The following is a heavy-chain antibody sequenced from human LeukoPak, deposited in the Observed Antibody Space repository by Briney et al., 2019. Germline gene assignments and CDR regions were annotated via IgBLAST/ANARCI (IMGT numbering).Heavy chain of an antibody. V-gene: IGHV3-23*01. CDR3: ARAQWLDSAIDY. CDR1: GFTFSSYA. J-gene: IGHJ4*02. D-gene: IGHD6-19*01. CDR2: IGGSGGST. Sequence: GGSLRLSCAASGFTFSSYAMSWVRQAPGKGLEWVSAIGGSGGSTYYADSVKGRFTISRDNSKNTLYLQMNSLRAEDTAVYYCARAQWLDSAIDYWGQGTLVTVSS.